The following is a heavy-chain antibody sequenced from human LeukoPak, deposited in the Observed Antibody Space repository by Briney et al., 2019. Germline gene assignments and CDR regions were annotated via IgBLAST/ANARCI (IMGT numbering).Heavy chain of an antibody. J-gene: IGHJ4*02. CDR2: IRFDGSNK. V-gene: IGHV3-30*02. CDR3: ARGPAWEVATDY. D-gene: IGHD5-12*01. CDR1: GFTFSSFG. Sequence: HAGGSLRLSCGASGFTFSSFGMHWVRQAPGKGLEWVAFIRFDGSNKYYADSVKGRFTISRDNAKNSLYLQMNSLRAEDTAVYYCARGPAWEVATDYWGQGTLVTVSS.